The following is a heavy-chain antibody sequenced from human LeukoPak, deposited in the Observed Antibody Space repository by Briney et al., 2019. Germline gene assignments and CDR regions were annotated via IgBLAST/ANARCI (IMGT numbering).Heavy chain of an antibody. Sequence: PGGSLRLSCAASGFTFSSYNMNWVRQATGKGLEWLSYITSSSSTIYYADSVKGRFTISRDNAKNSLYLQMNSLRDEDTAVYYCAREGRQWLGDLDAFDYWGQGTLVTVSS. CDR2: ITSSSSTI. D-gene: IGHD6-19*01. CDR1: GFTFSSYN. V-gene: IGHV3-48*02. CDR3: AREGRQWLGDLDAFDY. J-gene: IGHJ4*02.